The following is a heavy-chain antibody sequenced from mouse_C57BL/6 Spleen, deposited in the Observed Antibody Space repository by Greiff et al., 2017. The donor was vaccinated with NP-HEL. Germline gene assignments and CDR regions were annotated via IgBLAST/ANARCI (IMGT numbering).Heavy chain of an antibody. CDR1: GYTFTSYW. CDR2: IDPSDSET. Sequence: VQLQQPGAELVRPGSSVKLSCKASGYTFTSYWMHWVKQRPIQGLEWIGNIDPSDSETHYNQKFKDKATLTVDKSSSTAYMQLSSLTSEDSAVYYCARSIDYDGDWFAYWGQGTLVTVSA. CDR3: ARSIDYDGDWFAY. D-gene: IGHD2-4*01. J-gene: IGHJ3*01. V-gene: IGHV1-52*01.